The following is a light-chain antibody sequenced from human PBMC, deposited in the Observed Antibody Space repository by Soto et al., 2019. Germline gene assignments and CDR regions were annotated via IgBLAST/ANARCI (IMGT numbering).Light chain of an antibody. CDR2: EVS. J-gene: IGLJ1*01. Sequence: QSVLTQPASVSGSPGQSITISCTGTASDVGGYNYVSWYQQHPGKAPKLMIFEVSNRPSGVSHRFSGSRSGNTASLTISGLQAEDEADYYCNSYAGSNHFVFGTGTKVTVL. CDR1: ASDVGGYNY. V-gene: IGLV2-14*01. CDR3: NSYAGSNHFV.